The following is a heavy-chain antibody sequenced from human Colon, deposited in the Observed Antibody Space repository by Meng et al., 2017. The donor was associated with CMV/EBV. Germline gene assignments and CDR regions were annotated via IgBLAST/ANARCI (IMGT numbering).Heavy chain of an antibody. J-gene: IGHJ4*02. CDR1: GFTFDDYA. D-gene: IGHD1-26*01. CDR3: ATHSGSYYETSDY. CDR2: ISWDGGST. Sequence: GESLKISCAASGFTFDDYAMHWVRQAPGKGLEWVSLISWDGGSTYYADSVKGRFTISRDNSKNSLYLQMNSLRAEDTALYYCATHSGSYYETSDYWGQGTLVTVSS. V-gene: IGHV3-43D*03.